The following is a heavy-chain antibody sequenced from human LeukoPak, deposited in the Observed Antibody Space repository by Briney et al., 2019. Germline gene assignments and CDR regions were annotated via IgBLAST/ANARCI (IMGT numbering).Heavy chain of an antibody. CDR1: GDSISSSSYY. CDR3: ARYGDSSGYSPYAFDI. V-gene: IGHV4-39*07. D-gene: IGHD3-22*01. Sequence: PETLSLTCTVSGDSISSSSYYWGWIRQPPGKGLEWLGSIYYSGRTYYNPSLKSRVTISVDTSKNQFSLKLSSVTAADTAVYYCARYGDSSGYSPYAFDIWGQGTMVTVSS. J-gene: IGHJ3*02. CDR2: IYYSGRT.